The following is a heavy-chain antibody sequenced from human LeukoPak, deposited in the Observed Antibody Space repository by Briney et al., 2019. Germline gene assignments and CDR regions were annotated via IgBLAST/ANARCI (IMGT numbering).Heavy chain of an antibody. CDR2: INPNSGGT. CDR1: GYTFTGYY. V-gene: IGHV1-2*02. CDR3: ARVISRGYYADD. D-gene: IGHD3-10*01. Sequence: ASVKVSCKASGYTFTGYYMHWVRQAPGQGLEWMGWINPNSGGTNYAQKFQGRVTMTRDTSISTAYMELSRLRSDDTAVYYCARVISRGYYADDWGQGTLLTVSS. J-gene: IGHJ4*02.